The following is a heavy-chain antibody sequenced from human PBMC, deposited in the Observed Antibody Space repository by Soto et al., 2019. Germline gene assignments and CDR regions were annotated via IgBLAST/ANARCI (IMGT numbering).Heavy chain of an antibody. CDR2: INWNSGSI. J-gene: IGHJ1*01. CDR1: VFTFDDYA. Sequence: SLTLSCSASVFTFDDYAMHWLRQVPGKGLEWVSGINWNSGSIGYGDSVKGRFAISRDNAKNSLHLQMNSLSAEDTAFYYCVKDESINWYSGHFRHWGQGTLVTVSS. V-gene: IGHV3-9*01. CDR3: VKDESINWYSGHFRH. D-gene: IGHD6-13*01.